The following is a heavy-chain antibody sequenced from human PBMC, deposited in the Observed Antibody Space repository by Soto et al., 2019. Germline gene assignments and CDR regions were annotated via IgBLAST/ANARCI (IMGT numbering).Heavy chain of an antibody. D-gene: IGHD5-18*01. Sequence: ESLKISCKGSGYSFVSYWIAWVRQMPGKGLEWMGSIYPGDSDTTYSPSIQGQVTISADKSSTTVYLQWNTLKASDTAMYYCAKTDGYEVEYWGQGTQVTVSS. CDR1: GYSFVSYW. J-gene: IGHJ4*02. V-gene: IGHV5-51*01. CDR3: AKTDGYEVEY. CDR2: IYPGDSDT.